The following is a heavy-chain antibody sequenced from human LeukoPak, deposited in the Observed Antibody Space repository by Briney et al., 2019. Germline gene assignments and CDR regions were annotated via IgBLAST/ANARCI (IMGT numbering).Heavy chain of an antibody. CDR1: GFTFSSYW. Sequence: GGSLRLSCAASGFTFSSYWMSWVRQAPGKGLEWVANIKKDGCEKYYVDSVKGRFTISSDNAKTSLYLQMNSLRVEDTAVYYCARDWFLVGYWSEGTLVTVSS. CDR3: ARDWFLVGY. V-gene: IGHV3-7*01. D-gene: IGHD3-10*01. J-gene: IGHJ4*02. CDR2: IKKDGCEK.